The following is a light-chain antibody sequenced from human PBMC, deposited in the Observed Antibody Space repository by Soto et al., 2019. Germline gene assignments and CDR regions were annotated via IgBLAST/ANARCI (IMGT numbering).Light chain of an antibody. CDR2: GAS. CDR1: QRVTSSY. CDR3: PQYGSSPWT. Sequence: QSLSPGERVTLSCRASQRVTSSYLAWYQQKPGQAPRLLIYGASSRATGIPDRFRGSRSGTDLSLTISRLEREDFAVYYCPQYGSSPWTFGQGTKVEI. J-gene: IGKJ1*01. V-gene: IGKV3-20*01.